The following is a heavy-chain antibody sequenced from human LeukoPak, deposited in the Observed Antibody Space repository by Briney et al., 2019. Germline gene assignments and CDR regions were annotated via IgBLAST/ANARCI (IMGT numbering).Heavy chain of an antibody. V-gene: IGHV3-21*01. CDR2: ISTSSSGM. D-gene: IGHD6-19*01. CDR1: GFTFSSYS. J-gene: IGHJ4*02. Sequence: GGSLRLSCAASGFTFSSYSMSWVRQAPGKGLEWVSSISTSSSGMYYADSVQGRFTISRGNAKNSLYLQMNSLRAEDTAVYYCARGSSGWYSGYWGQGTLVTVSS. CDR3: ARGSSGWYSGY.